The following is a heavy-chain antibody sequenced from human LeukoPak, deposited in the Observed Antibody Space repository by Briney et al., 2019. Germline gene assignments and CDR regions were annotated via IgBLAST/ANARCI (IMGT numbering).Heavy chain of an antibody. CDR2: ITYDGYYK. CDR3: ARDLSPVVGASPMGY. CDR1: GFTYTTYG. J-gene: IGHJ4*02. V-gene: IGHV3-30*03. Sequence: GTSLTLSCPASGFTYTTYGMHWVRQPPGKGLGWVALITYDGYYKYYSDSVKGRFTISSDTSKNTLYLQMNSLRAEDTAVYYCARDLSPVVGASPMGYWGQGTLVTVSS. D-gene: IGHD4-23*01.